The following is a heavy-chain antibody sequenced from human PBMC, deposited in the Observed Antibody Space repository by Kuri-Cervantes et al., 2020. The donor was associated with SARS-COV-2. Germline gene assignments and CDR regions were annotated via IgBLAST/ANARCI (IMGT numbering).Heavy chain of an antibody. CDR1: GGSISSSSYY. CDR3: ARDQDDFWSGYRLTFDY. Sequence: SETLSLTCTVSGGSISSSSYYWGWIRQPPGKGLEWIGSIYYSGSTYYNPSLKSRVTISVDTSKNQFSLKLSSVTAADTAVYYCARDQDDFWSGYRLTFDYWGQGTLVTVSS. J-gene: IGHJ4*02. V-gene: IGHV4-39*02. CDR2: IYYSGST. D-gene: IGHD3-3*01.